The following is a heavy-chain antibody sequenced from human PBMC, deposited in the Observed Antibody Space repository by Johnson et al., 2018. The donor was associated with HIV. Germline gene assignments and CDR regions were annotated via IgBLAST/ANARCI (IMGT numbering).Heavy chain of an antibody. CDR2: ISSSGSTI. D-gene: IGHD3/OR15-3a*01. CDR1: GFTFSDYY. V-gene: IGHV3-11*01. CDR3: ARIQRTSDAFDI. Sequence: QVQLVESGGGLVKPGGSLRLSCAASGFTFSDYYMSWIRQAPGKGLEWVSYISSSGSTIYYADSVKGRFTISRDNSKNTLYLQMNSLRVEDTAVYYCARIQRTSDAFDIWGQGTMVTVSS. J-gene: IGHJ3*02.